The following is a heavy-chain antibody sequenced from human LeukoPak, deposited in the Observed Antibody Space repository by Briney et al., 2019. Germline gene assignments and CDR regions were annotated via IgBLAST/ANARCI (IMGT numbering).Heavy chain of an antibody. J-gene: IGHJ6*03. CDR2: IYYSGST. V-gene: IGHV4-59*01. CDR3: AKDGLAWFGELNDYHYYMDV. Sequence: SETLSLICTVSGGSISSYYWSWIRQPPGKGLEWIGYIYYSGSTNYNPSLKSRVTISVDTSKNQFSLKLSSVTAADTAVYYCAKDGLAWFGELNDYHYYMDVWGKGTTVTVSS. D-gene: IGHD3-10*01. CDR1: GGSISSYY.